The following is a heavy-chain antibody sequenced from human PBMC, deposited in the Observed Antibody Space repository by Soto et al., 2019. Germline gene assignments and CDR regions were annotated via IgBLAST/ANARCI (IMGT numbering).Heavy chain of an antibody. V-gene: IGHV5-10-1*01. J-gene: IGHJ4*02. D-gene: IGHD6-19*01. CDR3: ARLEWGIAVAGTEDWFDY. CDR1: GYSFTSYW. Sequence: GESLKISCKGSGYSFTSYWISWVRQMPGKGLEWMGRIDPSDSYTNYSPSFQGHVTISADKSISTAYLQWSSLKASDTAMYYCARLEWGIAVAGTEDWFDYWGQGTLVTV. CDR2: IDPSDSYT.